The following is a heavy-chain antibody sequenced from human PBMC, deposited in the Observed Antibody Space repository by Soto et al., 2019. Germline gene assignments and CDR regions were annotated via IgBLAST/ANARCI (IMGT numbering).Heavy chain of an antibody. CDR1: GFSVSTNGVG. J-gene: IGHJ4*02. CDR3: TYRFLTGVGDY. D-gene: IGHD1-26*01. Sequence: QLTLKESGPTLVKPTQTLTLTCTFSGFSVSTNGVGVAWIRQPPGGALEWLALIYWDNDKKYDPSLRSRVSITRDTSQNQALFTTSNMDPVHTATYYCTYRFLTGVGDYWGPGNLVTVSS. V-gene: IGHV2-5*05. CDR2: IYWDNDK.